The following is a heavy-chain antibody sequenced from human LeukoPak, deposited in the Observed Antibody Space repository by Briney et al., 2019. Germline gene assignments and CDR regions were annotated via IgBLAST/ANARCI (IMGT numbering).Heavy chain of an antibody. CDR3: ARRDIVRGFDY. V-gene: IGHV1-46*01. CDR1: GYTFTSYY. D-gene: IGHD2-8*01. CDR2: INPSGGST. Sequence: GASVKVSCKASGYTFTSYYMHWVRQAPGQGLEWMGIINPSGGSTSYAQKLQSRVTMTRDMSTSTVYMELGSLRSEDTAVYYCARRDIVRGFDYWGQGTLVTVSS. J-gene: IGHJ4*02.